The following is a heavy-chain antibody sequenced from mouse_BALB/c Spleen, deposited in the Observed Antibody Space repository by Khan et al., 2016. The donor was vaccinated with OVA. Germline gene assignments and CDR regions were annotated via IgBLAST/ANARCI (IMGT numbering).Heavy chain of an antibody. CDR2: INPSSGYT. CDR1: GYTFNSYM. V-gene: IGHV1-4*01. CDR3: ARKSTRASY. D-gene: IGHD3-1*01. Sequence: VQLQESGAELVKPGASVKMSCKASGYTFNSYMMHWVKQRPGQGLEWIGYINPSSGYTKYNQKFKDKATLTADKSSSTAYMQLSSLTSEDSAVYYCARKSTRASYWGQGTTLTVSS. J-gene: IGHJ2*01.